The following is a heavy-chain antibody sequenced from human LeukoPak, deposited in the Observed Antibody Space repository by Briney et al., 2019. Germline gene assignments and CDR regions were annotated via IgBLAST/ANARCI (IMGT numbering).Heavy chain of an antibody. J-gene: IGHJ4*02. CDR1: GFTFSSYS. Sequence: GGSLRLSCAASGFTFSSYSMNWVRQAPGKGLEWVSSISSTSSYIYYADSVKGRFTISRDNAKNSLYLQINSLRAEDTAVYYCARDLLSSGYYYPIDYWGQGTLVTVSS. D-gene: IGHD3-22*01. CDR2: ISSTSSYI. CDR3: ARDLLSSGYYYPIDY. V-gene: IGHV3-21*01.